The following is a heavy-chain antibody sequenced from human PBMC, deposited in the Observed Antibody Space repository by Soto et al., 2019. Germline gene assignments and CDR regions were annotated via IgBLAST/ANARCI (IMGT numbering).Heavy chain of an antibody. J-gene: IGHJ4*02. Sequence: SETLSLTCTVSGGSISSGGYYWSWIRQHPGKGLEWIGYIYYSGSTYYNPSLKSRVTISVDTSKNQFSLKLSSVTAADTAVYYCARVRRIYYDSSGPPYYFDYWGQGTLVTVSS. V-gene: IGHV4-31*03. CDR2: IYYSGST. D-gene: IGHD3-22*01. CDR1: GGSISSGGYY. CDR3: ARVRRIYYDSSGPPYYFDY.